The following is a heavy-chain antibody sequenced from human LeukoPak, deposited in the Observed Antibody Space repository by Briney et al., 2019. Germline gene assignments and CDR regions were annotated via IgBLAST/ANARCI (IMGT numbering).Heavy chain of an antibody. Sequence: SQTLSLTCAISGDRVSSNSAAWNWIRQSPSRGLEGLGRTYYRSKWYNDYAVSVKSRITINPDTSKNQFSLQLNSVTPEDTAVYYCARYLAAAGMYYFDYWGQGTLVTVSS. J-gene: IGHJ4*02. D-gene: IGHD6-13*01. CDR2: TYYRSKWYN. CDR1: GDRVSSNSAA. V-gene: IGHV6-1*01. CDR3: ARYLAAAGMYYFDY.